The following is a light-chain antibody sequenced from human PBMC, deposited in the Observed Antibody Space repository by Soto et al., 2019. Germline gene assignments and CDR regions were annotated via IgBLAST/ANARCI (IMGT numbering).Light chain of an antibody. CDR2: AAS. V-gene: IGKV1-5*01. CDR1: QTISSW. J-gene: IGKJ1*01. Sequence: DIQMTQSPSTLSASVGDRVTITCRASQTISSWLAWYQQKPGKAPKLLIYAASTLESGVSSRFSGRGSGTECTRTVNSLQPEDFATYYCQQYKSYLRTCGQGTKVEIK. CDR3: QQYKSYLRT.